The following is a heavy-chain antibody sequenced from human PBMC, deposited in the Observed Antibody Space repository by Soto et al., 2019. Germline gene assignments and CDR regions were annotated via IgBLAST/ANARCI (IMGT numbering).Heavy chain of an antibody. Sequence: GESLKISCKGSGYSFTTSWIGWVRQLPGKGLEWMGIIYPGDSDTRYSPSFQGQVTISADKSISTAYLQWSSLKASDTAMYYCARSDSGSIQIWTGFEYWGQGTLVTVSS. D-gene: IGHD5-18*01. CDR3: ARSDSGSIQIWTGFEY. V-gene: IGHV5-51*01. CDR2: IYPGDSDT. J-gene: IGHJ4*02. CDR1: GYSFTTSW.